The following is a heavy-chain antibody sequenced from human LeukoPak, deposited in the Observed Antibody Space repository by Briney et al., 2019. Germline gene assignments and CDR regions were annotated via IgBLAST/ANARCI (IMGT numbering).Heavy chain of an antibody. Sequence: ASVKVSCKASGGTFSSYAISWVRQAPGQGLEWMGGIIPIFGTANYAQKFQGRVTITADESTSTAYMELSSLRSEDTAVYYCARTLAPHSIVATILGEKTTHVEFDYWGQGTLVTVSS. CDR1: GGTFSSYA. D-gene: IGHD5-12*01. J-gene: IGHJ4*02. V-gene: IGHV1-69*13. CDR3: ARTLAPHSIVATILGEKTTHVEFDY. CDR2: IIPIFGTA.